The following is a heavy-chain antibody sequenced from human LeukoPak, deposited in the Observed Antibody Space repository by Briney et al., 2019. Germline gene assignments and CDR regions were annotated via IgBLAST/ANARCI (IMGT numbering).Heavy chain of an antibody. D-gene: IGHD5-12*01. CDR3: ARDRDPNDIAATIGFDP. Sequence: SVKVSCKASGGTFSSYAISWVRQAPGQGLEWMGRIIPILGIANYAQKFQGRVTITADKSTSTAYMELSSLRSEDTAVYYCARDRDPNDIAATIGFDPWGQGTLVTVSS. V-gene: IGHV1-69*04. J-gene: IGHJ5*02. CDR1: GGTFSSYA. CDR2: IIPILGIA.